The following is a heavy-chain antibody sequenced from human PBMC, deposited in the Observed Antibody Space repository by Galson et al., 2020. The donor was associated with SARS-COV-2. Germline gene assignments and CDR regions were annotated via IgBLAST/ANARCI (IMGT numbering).Heavy chain of an antibody. CDR3: ATAAAGHVYYRDV. CDR2: ISRNSGSI. Sequence: GGSLRLSCAASGFTLDDYAMHWVRQAPGKVLEWVSCISRNSGSIGYADSVKGRFTSSRDNAKNSLYLQMNSLRAEDTALYYCATAAAGHVYYRDVWGRGTGFTVSS. J-gene: IGHJ6*03. V-gene: IGHV3-9*01. CDR1: GFTLDDYA. D-gene: IGHD2-2*01.